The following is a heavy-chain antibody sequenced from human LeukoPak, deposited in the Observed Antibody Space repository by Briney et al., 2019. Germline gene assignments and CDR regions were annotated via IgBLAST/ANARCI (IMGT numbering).Heavy chain of an antibody. Sequence: ASVKVSCKASGYTFTNYDINWVRQATGQGLEWMGWMNPNSGNTGYAQKFQGRVTMTRNTSISTAYMELSSLRSEDTAVYYCARGGLRFICSDHWGQGTLVTVFS. CDR2: MNPNSGNT. J-gene: IGHJ4*02. D-gene: IGHD5-12*01. V-gene: IGHV1-8*01. CDR3: ARGGLRFICSDH. CDR1: GYTFTNYD.